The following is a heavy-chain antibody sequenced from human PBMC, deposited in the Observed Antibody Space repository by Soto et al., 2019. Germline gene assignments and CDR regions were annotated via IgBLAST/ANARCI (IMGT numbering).Heavy chain of an antibody. CDR1: VFTFSIYA. J-gene: IGHJ6*01. V-gene: IGHV3-30-3*01. Sequence: WGSLRVSCVPCVFTFSIYAMPWARQAPGKGLHLAAVISYDGSNKYYADSVKGRFTISRDNSKNTLYLQMNSLRAEDTAVYYCAREYYDFWSGYIRSYYYYGMDVWGQGTTVTVSS. D-gene: IGHD3-3*01. CDR3: AREYYDFWSGYIRSYYYYGMDV. CDR2: ISYDGSNK.